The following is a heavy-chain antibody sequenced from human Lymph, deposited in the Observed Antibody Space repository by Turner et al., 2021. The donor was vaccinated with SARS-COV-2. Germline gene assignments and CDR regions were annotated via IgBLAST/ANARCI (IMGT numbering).Heavy chain of an antibody. Sequence: QVQLQESGPGLVKPSETLSLTCTVSSGSISSSSYFWGWIRQPPTKELEWIGSIYYSGTTYSTPSLKSRVSLSIDPSKNQFSLNLTSVTAADTGLFYCARQAAGQGLDYWGRGILVTVSS. D-gene: IGHD3-10*01. CDR3: ARQAAGQGLDY. V-gene: IGHV4-39*01. CDR2: IYYSGTT. CDR1: SGSISSSSYF. J-gene: IGHJ4*02.